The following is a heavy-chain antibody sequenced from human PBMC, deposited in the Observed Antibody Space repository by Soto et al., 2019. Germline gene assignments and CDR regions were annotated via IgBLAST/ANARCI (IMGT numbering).Heavy chain of an antibody. D-gene: IGHD4-17*01. CDR3: AKAYGDYPYYDAMDV. Sequence: EVQLLESGGGLVQPGGSLRLSCAASGFTFSSYAMNWVRQAPGKGLEWVSAISGGGGSTYYADSVKGRLTISRDNSKNTLYLQMNSLRAEDTAVYYCAKAYGDYPYYDAMDVWGQGTTVTVSS. J-gene: IGHJ6*02. CDR1: GFTFSSYA. CDR2: ISGGGGST. V-gene: IGHV3-23*01.